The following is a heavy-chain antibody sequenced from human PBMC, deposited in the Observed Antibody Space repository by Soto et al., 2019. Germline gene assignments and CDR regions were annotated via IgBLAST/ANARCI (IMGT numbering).Heavy chain of an antibody. CDR2: IYYSGST. CDR3: ARSVLRFLEWYLNWFDP. D-gene: IGHD3-3*01. Sequence: SETLSLTCTVSGGSISSSSYYWGWIRQPPGKGLEWIGSIYYSGSTYYNPSLKSRVTISVDTSKNQFSLKLSSVTAADTAVYYCARSVLRFLEWYLNWFDPWGQGTLVTVSS. V-gene: IGHV4-39*01. J-gene: IGHJ5*02. CDR1: GGSISSSSYY.